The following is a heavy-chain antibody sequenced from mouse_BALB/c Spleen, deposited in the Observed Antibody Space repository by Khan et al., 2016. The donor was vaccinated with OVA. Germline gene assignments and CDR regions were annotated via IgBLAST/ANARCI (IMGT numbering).Heavy chain of an antibody. CDR3: ASHLTGSFAY. Sequence: EVELVESGGDLVKPGGSLKLSCAASGFTFRSYSMSWVRQTPDKRLEWVATISSDGDYTYFPDSVKGRFTISRDNAKNTLNLQMSSLKSEDTALYYCASHLTGSFAYWGQGTLVTVSA. V-gene: IGHV5-6*01. J-gene: IGHJ3*01. CDR2: ISSDGDYT. CDR1: GFTFRSYS. D-gene: IGHD4-1*01.